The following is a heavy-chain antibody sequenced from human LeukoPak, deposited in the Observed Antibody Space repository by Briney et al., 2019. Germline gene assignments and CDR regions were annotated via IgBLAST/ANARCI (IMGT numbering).Heavy chain of an antibody. CDR3: ARDYCSSTSCLFDY. Sequence: WASVKVSCKASGGTFSGYAISWVRQAPGQGLEWMGRINPNSGDTNYAQKFQGRVTMTRDTSISTAYMELSRLRSDDTAVYYCARDYCSSTSCLFDYWGQGTLVTVSS. J-gene: IGHJ4*02. CDR2: INPNSGDT. V-gene: IGHV1-2*06. D-gene: IGHD2-2*01. CDR1: GGTFSGYA.